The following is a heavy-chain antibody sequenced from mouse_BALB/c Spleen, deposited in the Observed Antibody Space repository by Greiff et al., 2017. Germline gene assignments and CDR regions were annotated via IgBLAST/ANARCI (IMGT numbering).Heavy chain of an antibody. CDR1: GYTFTSYW. CDR2: INPSTGYT. V-gene: IGHV1-7*01. Sequence: QVQLQQSGAELAKPGASVKMSCKASGYTFTSYWMHWVKQRPGQGLEWIGYINPSTGYTEYNQKFKDKATLTADKSSSTAYMQLSSLTSEDSAVYYCARRGRDAMDYWGQGTSVTVSS. CDR3: ARRGRDAMDY. J-gene: IGHJ4*01.